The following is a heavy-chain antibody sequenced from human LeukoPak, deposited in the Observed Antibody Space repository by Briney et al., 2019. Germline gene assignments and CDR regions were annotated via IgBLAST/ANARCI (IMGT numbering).Heavy chain of an antibody. J-gene: IGHJ4*02. CDR1: GFTFSSYG. V-gene: IGHV3-33*01. CDR2: IWYDGSNK. CDR3: ARDGGDGYNAFDY. D-gene: IGHD3-16*01. Sequence: GGSLRLSCAASGFTFSSYGMHWVRQAPGKGLEWVAVIWYDGSNKYYADSVKGRFTISRDNSKNTLYLQMNSQRAEDKAVYYCARDGGDGYNAFDYWGQGTLVTVSS.